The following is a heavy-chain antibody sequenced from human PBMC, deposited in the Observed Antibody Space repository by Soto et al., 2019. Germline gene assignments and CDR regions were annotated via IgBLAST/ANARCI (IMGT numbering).Heavy chain of an antibody. Sequence: SETLSLTCAVYGGSFSGYYWSWIRQPPGKGLEWIGEINHSGSTNYNPSLKSRVTISVDTSKNQFSLKLSSVTAADTAVYYCARGHDSGSCYEVIRVVADGMDVWGQGTTVTVSS. CDR2: INHSGST. D-gene: IGHD1-26*01. J-gene: IGHJ6*02. V-gene: IGHV4-34*01. CDR3: ARGHDSGSCYEVIRVVADGMDV. CDR1: GGSFSGYY.